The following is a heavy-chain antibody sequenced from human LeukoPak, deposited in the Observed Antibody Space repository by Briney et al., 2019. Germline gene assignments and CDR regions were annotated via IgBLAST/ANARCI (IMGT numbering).Heavy chain of an antibody. Sequence: PGGSLRLSCAASGFTFSTHWMTWVRQAPGKGLEWVANIKQDGSEKYYVDSVKGRFTISRDNAKNSLYLQMNSLRAEDTAVYYCARDSGSYAFDIWGQGTMVTVSS. CDR2: IKQDGSEK. CDR3: ARDSGSYAFDI. J-gene: IGHJ3*02. D-gene: IGHD1-26*01. CDR1: GFTFSTHW. V-gene: IGHV3-7*04.